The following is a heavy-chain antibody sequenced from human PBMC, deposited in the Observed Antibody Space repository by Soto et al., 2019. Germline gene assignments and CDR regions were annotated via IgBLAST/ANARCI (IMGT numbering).Heavy chain of an antibody. V-gene: IGHV3-30-3*01. CDR2: ISYDGSNK. CDR1: VSTFSRSV. CDR3: ASGYCSTPRPFYGMHG. Sequence: SLRRSCVGSVSTFSRSVLHCVRHAPGQGLEWVAFISYDGSNKYYADSVKGRFTISRDNYKNPLYRHINSLTPEDTSVYYCASGYCSTPRPFYGMHGWGQATRITL. J-gene: IGHJ6*02. D-gene: IGHD2-2*01.